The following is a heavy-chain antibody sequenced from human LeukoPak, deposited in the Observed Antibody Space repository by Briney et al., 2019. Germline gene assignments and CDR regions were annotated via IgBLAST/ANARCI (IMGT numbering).Heavy chain of an antibody. J-gene: IGHJ3*02. V-gene: IGHV1-46*01. CDR2: INPSGGST. CDR3: ARDRGTGRSDDAFDI. CDR1: GYTFTNYY. Sequence: ASVKVSCKASGYTFTNYYMHWVRQAPGQGLGWMGIINPSGGSTSYAQKFQGRVTMTRDTSTSTVYVELSSLRSEDTAVYCCARDRGTGRSDDAFDIWGQGTMVTVSS. D-gene: IGHD2-8*02.